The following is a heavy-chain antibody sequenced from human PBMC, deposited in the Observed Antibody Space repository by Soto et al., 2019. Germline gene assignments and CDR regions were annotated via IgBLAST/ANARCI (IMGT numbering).Heavy chain of an antibody. CDR2: INPSGGST. CDR3: ARDRGGYGPPDV. J-gene: IGHJ6*02. V-gene: IGHV1-46*01. D-gene: IGHD3-10*01. Sequence: QVQLVQSGADVKKPGASVKVSCKASGYTFTSYWMHWVRQAPGQGLEWLGVINPSGGSTTYAEKFQGRVSMTRDTSPSTVYMELSSLRSDDTAVYYCARDRGGYGPPDVWGQGTTVTVSS. CDR1: GYTFTSYW.